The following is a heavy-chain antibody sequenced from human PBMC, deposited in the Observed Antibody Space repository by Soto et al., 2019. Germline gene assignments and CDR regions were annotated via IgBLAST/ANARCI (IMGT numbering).Heavy chain of an antibody. J-gene: IGHJ4*02. CDR3: ANVVEWGNKADY. V-gene: IGHV1-69*01. D-gene: IGHD1-26*01. CDR1: GYTFSEDH. Sequence: SVKLYCKDSGYTFSEDHVDWRRQSPGQGLEWMGAIIHGIGVANYAHEFQGRVTITADVSASTAYMEMSSLTSEDTATYDCANVVEWGNKADYWVQGTPVTVSS. CDR2: IIHGIGVA.